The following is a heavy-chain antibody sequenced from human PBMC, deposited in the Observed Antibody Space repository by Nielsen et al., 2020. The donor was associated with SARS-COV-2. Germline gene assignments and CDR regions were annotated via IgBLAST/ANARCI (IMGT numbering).Heavy chain of an antibody. V-gene: IGHV3-20*04. Sequence: GGSLRLSCAASGFTFDDYGMSWVRQAPGKGLEWVSGINWSGDNTGYADSMKGRFTISRDNAKNSLFLQMNSLRAEDTALYYCARGGVLWFAELPDYWGQGTLVTVSS. CDR2: INWSGDNT. D-gene: IGHD3-10*01. CDR3: ARGGVLWFAELPDY. J-gene: IGHJ4*02. CDR1: GFTFDDYG.